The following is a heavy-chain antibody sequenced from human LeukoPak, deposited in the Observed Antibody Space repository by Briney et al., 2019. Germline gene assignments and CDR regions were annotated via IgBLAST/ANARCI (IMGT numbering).Heavy chain of an antibody. CDR1: GYSISSGYY. D-gene: IGHD3-10*01. CDR3: ARVLWFGIDEYYFDS. J-gene: IGHJ4*02. CDR2: IYYSGST. Sequence: SETLPLTCTVSGYSISSGYYWGWIRQPPGKGLEWIGSIYYSGSTYYNPSLKSRVTISVDTSKNQFSLKLSSVTAADTAVYYCARVLWFGIDEYYFDSWGQGTLVTVSS. V-gene: IGHV4-38-2*02.